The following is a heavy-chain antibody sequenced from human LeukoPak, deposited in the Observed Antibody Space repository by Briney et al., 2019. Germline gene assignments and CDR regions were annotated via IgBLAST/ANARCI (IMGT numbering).Heavy chain of an antibody. V-gene: IGHV4-4*09. CDR1: GGSISSYY. CDR3: ARPLRDCSSTSCYTGDYYYYYMDV. Sequence: KPSETLSLTCTVSGGSISSYYWSWIRQPPGKGLEWIGYIYTSGSTNYNPSLKSRVTISVDTSKNQFSLKRSSVAAADTAVYYCARPLRDCSSTSCYTGDYYYYYMDVWGKGTTVTVSS. J-gene: IGHJ6*03. D-gene: IGHD2-2*02. CDR2: IYTSGST.